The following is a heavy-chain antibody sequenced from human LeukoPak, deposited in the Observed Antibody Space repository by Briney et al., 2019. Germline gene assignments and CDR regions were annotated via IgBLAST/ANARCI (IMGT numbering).Heavy chain of an antibody. CDR1: GGSICGYY. J-gene: IGHJ4*02. Sequence: PSETLSLTCTVSGGSICGYYWSWIRQPPGKGLEWIGYIYFSGSTTYNPSLKSRVTISVDSSKNQFSLKLSSVTAADTAVYYCARGGSYGPPNFDYWGQGTLVAVSS. CDR3: ARGGSYGPPNFDY. D-gene: IGHD3-16*01. V-gene: IGHV4-59*13. CDR2: IYFSGST.